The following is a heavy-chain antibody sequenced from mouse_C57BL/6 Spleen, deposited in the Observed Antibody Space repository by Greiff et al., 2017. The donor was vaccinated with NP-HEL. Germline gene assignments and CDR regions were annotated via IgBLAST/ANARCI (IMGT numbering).Heavy chain of an antibody. J-gene: IGHJ1*03. Sequence: QVQLQQSGAELVRPGTSVKVSCKASGYAFTNYLIEWVKQRPGQGLEWIGVINPGSGGTNYNEKFKGKATLTADKSSSTAYMQLSSLTSEDSAVYFCARWDYGSSDWYFDVWGTGTTVTVSS. V-gene: IGHV1-54*01. CDR3: ARWDYGSSDWYFDV. CDR2: INPGSGGT. D-gene: IGHD1-1*01. CDR1: GYAFTNYL.